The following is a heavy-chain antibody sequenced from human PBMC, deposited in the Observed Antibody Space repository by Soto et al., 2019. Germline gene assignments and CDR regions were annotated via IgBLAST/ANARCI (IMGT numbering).Heavy chain of an antibody. Sequence: PGESLKISCKGSGYTFTNYWIAWVRQMPGKGLEWMGIMYPGDSETRYSPSFQGQVTMSADKSISTAYLQWSSLKASDTAMYYCARNLRLGELSLLPHYYYGMDVWGQGTTVTVSS. CDR3: ARNLRLGELSLLPHYYYGMDV. J-gene: IGHJ6*02. V-gene: IGHV5-51*01. CDR2: MYPGDSET. CDR1: GYTFTNYW. D-gene: IGHD3-16*02.